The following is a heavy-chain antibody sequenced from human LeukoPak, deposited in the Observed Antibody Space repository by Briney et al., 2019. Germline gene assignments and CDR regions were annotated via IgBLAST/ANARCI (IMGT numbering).Heavy chain of an antibody. D-gene: IGHD5-18*01. Sequence: SETLSLTCAVYGGSFSGYYWSWIRQPPGKGLERIGEINHSGSTNYNPSLKSRVTISVDTSKNQFSLKLSSVTAADTAVYYCARGRLYTAMVRGSRWFDPWGQGTLVTVSS. V-gene: IGHV4-34*01. J-gene: IGHJ5*02. CDR1: GGSFSGYY. CDR2: INHSGST. CDR3: ARGRLYTAMVRGSRWFDP.